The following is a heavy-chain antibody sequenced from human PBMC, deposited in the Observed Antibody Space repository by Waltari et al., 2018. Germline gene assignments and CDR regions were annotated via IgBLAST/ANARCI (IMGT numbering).Heavy chain of an antibody. CDR1: GFTFSSYA. V-gene: IGHV3-23*01. CDR3: AKERIFLVVVAAIDY. J-gene: IGHJ4*02. CDR2: ISGSGGST. Sequence: EVQLLESGGGLVQPGGSLRLSCAASGFTFSSYALSWVRQAPGKGLEWVSAISGSGGSTYYADSVKGRFTISRDNSKNTLYLQMNSLGAEDTAVYYCAKERIFLVVVAAIDYWGQGTLVTVSS. D-gene: IGHD2-15*01.